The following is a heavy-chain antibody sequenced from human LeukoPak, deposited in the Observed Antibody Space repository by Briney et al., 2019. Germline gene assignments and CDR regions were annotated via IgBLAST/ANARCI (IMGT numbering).Heavy chain of an antibody. V-gene: IGHV6-1*01. CDR1: GDSVSSNSAA. Sequence: SQTLSLTCAISGDSVSSNSAAWNWIRQSPSRGLEWLGRTYYRSKWYNDYAVSVKSRITINPDTSKNQFSLQLNSVTPEDTAVYYCAREGIAAAGIGGPVGQYYYYYGMDVWGQGPRSPSP. CDR3: AREGIAAAGIGGPVGQYYYYYGMDV. CDR2: TYYRSKWYN. D-gene: IGHD6-13*01. J-gene: IGHJ6*02.